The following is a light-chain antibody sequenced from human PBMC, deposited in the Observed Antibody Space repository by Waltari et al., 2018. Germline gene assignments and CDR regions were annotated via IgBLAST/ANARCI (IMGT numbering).Light chain of an antibody. J-gene: IGLJ2*01. Sequence: QSVLTQPPSASGTPGQRITVSCSGSRSNLGRNTVNWYQQLPGTAPQLPIYQNNRRPSGIPERFSGSRSGTTASLAISGPQVEDEADYYCETTDSSPNGVLFGGGSKVTVL. CDR1: RSNLGRNT. CDR2: QNN. CDR3: ETTDSSPNGVL. V-gene: IGLV1-44*01.